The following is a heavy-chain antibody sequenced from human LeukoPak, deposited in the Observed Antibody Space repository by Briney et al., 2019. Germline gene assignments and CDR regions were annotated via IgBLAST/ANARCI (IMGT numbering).Heavy chain of an antibody. Sequence: GGSLRLSCAASGFTFSNAWMSWVRQAPGKGLEWFGRIKSKTDGGTTDYAAPVKGRFTISRDDSKNTLYLQMNSLKTEDTAVYYCTTVLHCSGGSCYDYWGQGTLVTVSS. CDR1: GFTFSNAW. J-gene: IGHJ4*02. CDR2: IKSKTDGGTT. CDR3: TTVLHCSGGSCYDY. D-gene: IGHD2-15*01. V-gene: IGHV3-15*01.